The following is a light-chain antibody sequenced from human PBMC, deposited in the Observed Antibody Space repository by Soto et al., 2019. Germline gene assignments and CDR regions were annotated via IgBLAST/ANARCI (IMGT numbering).Light chain of an antibody. Sequence: AIQLTQSPSSLSASVGDRVTITCRASQGISSALARYQQKPGKAPKLLIYDASSLESGVPSRFSGSGSGTDFTLTISSLQPEDFATYYCQQFNSYPPLLTFGGGTKVEIK. CDR3: QQFNSYPPLLT. CDR1: QGISSA. CDR2: DAS. V-gene: IGKV1-13*02. J-gene: IGKJ4*01.